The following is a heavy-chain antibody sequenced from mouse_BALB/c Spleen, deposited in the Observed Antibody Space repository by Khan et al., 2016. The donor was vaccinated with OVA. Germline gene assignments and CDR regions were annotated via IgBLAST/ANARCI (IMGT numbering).Heavy chain of an antibody. Sequence: QVQLKQSGPGLVQPSQSLSNTCTVSGFSLTTYGIHWVRQSPGKGLEWLGVIWSGGSTDYNAPFISRLNISQDNSKSQVFFKMNSLQADDTAIYYCARQSYRYDFTYWGQGTLVTVSS. J-gene: IGHJ3*01. D-gene: IGHD2-12*01. CDR1: GFSLTTYG. CDR3: ARQSYRYDFTY. V-gene: IGHV2-2*01. CDR2: IWSGGST.